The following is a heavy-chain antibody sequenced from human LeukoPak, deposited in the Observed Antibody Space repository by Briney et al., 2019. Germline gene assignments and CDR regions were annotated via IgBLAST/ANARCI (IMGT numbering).Heavy chain of an antibody. V-gene: IGHV1-46*01. CDR1: GYTFTSYY. Sequence: ASVKVSCKASGYTFTSYYMHWVRQAPGHGLEWMGIINPSGDSTSYAQKFQGRVTMTRDTSTSTVYMELSSLRSEDTAVYYCARDDCSSTSCPNWNWFDPWGQGTLVTVSS. CDR2: INPSGDST. D-gene: IGHD2-2*01. CDR3: ARDDCSSTSCPNWNWFDP. J-gene: IGHJ5*02.